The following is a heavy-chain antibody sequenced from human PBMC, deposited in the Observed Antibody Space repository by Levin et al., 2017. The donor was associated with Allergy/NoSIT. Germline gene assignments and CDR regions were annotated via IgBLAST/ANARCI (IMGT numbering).Heavy chain of an antibody. Sequence: SETLSLTCTVSGGSISSGSYYWSWIRQPAGKGLEWIGRIYTSGSTNYNPSLKSRVTISVDTSKNQFSLKLSSVTAADTAVYYCARESGYDLPFDYWGQGTLVTVSS. J-gene: IGHJ4*02. D-gene: IGHD5-12*01. V-gene: IGHV4-61*02. CDR3: ARESGYDLPFDY. CDR2: IYTSGST. CDR1: GGSISSGSYY.